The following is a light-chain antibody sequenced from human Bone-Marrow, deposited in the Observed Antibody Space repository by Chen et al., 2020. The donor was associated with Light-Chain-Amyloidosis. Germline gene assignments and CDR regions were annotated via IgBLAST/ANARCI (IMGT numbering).Light chain of an antibody. V-gene: IGLV6-57*01. CDR2: EDD. CDR3: QSYQGSSQGV. Sequence: NFMLTQPNSVSESPGTTVIISCTIIRGSIATNYVQWYQQRPGSSPTTVIYEDDQRPSGVPDRFSGSIDRSSNSASLTISGLKTEDEADYYCQSYQGSSQGVFGGGTKLTVL. CDR1: RGSIATNY. J-gene: IGLJ3*02.